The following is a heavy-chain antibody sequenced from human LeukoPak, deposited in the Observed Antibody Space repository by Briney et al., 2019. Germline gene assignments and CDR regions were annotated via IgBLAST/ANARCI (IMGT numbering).Heavy chain of an antibody. CDR3: ARGVTTFGGVIVNHYFDY. CDR2: IWYDGSNK. CDR1: GFTFSSYG. Sequence: GGSLRLSCAASGFTFSSYGMHWVRQAPGKGLEWVAVIWYDGSNKYYADSVKGRFTISRDNSKNTLYLQMNSLRAEDTAVYYCARGVTTFGGVIVNHYFDYWGQGTLVTVSS. V-gene: IGHV3-33*01. D-gene: IGHD3-16*02. J-gene: IGHJ4*02.